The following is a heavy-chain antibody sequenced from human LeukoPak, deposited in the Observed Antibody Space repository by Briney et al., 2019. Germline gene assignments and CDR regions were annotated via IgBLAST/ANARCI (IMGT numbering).Heavy chain of an antibody. CDR1: GFTFSSYW. CDR3: ARGGRGSAAVVAPRSFDI. CDR2: INHNGNVN. V-gene: IGHV3-7*03. Sequence: GGSLRLSCAASGFTFSSYWMNWARQAPGKGLEWVASINHNGNVNYYVDSVKGRFTISRDNAKSSLYLQMNNLRAEDSALYYCARGGRGSAAVVAPRSFDIWGQGTMVTVSS. J-gene: IGHJ3*02. D-gene: IGHD3-22*01.